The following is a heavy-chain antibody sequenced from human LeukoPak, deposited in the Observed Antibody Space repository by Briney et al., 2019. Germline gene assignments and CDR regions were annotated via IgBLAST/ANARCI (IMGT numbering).Heavy chain of an antibody. J-gene: IGHJ4*02. V-gene: IGHV3-23*01. CDR1: GFTFSTFA. CDR2: IFPSGGEI. CDR3: AKLGGFDY. Sequence: GGSLRLSCAASGFTFSTFAMIWVRQPPGKGLEWVSSIFPSGGEIHYADSVRGRFTISRDNSKSTLSLQMNSLRAGDTAIYYCAKLGGFDYWGQGTLVTVSS. D-gene: IGHD1-26*01.